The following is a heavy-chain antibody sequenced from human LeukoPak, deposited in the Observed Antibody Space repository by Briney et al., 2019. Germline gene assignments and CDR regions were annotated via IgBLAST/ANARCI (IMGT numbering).Heavy chain of an antibody. D-gene: IGHD2-15*01. V-gene: IGHV3-9*01. CDR1: GFTFDDYA. J-gene: IGHJ5*02. CDR3: ARDRRADYCSGGSCYSYNYFDP. Sequence: PGGSLRLSCAASGFTFDDYAMHWVRLAPGKGLEWVSGISWNSGRIGYADSVRGRSTISRDNAKNSLYLQMNSLRLEDTALYYCARDRRADYCSGGSCYSYNYFDPWGQGTQVTVSS. CDR2: ISWNSGRI.